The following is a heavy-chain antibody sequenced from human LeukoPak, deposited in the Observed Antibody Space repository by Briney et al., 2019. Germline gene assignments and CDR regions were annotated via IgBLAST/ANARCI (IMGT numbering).Heavy chain of an antibody. CDR3: ARRVAVTGIYCFDL. Sequence: SETLSLTCTVSGGSISAYYWSWIRQPPGKGLEWIGYVYYSGATNYNLSLKSRVTISLETSKNQFSLRLSSVTAADTAVYYCARRVAVTGIYCFDLWGQGTPVTVSS. CDR2: VYYSGAT. J-gene: IGHJ4*02. CDR1: GGSISAYY. D-gene: IGHD6-19*01. V-gene: IGHV4-59*08.